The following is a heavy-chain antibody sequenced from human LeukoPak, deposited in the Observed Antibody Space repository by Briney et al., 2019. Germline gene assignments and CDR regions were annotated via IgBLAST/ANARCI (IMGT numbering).Heavy chain of an antibody. CDR1: GGSISSYY. Sequence: SETLSLTCTVSGGSISSYYWSWIRQPAGKGLEWIGRIYTSGSTNYNPSLKSRVTMSVDTSKNQFSLKLSSVTAADTAVYYCARGNYYDSTTYYRAFDIWGQGTMVTVSS. V-gene: IGHV4-4*07. J-gene: IGHJ3*02. CDR3: ARGNYYDSTTYYRAFDI. D-gene: IGHD3-22*01. CDR2: IYTSGST.